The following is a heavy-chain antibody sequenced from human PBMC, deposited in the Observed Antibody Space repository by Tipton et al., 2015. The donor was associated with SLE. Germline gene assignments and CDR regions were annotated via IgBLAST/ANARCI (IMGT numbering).Heavy chain of an antibody. J-gene: IGHJ5*02. CDR2: IYYSGST. CDR1: GGSVSSGSYY. CDR3: ARGKDWFDP. Sequence: TLSLTCTVSGGSVSSGSYYWSWIRQPPGKGLEWIGFIYYSGSTDYKPSLKSRVTISIDTSKNQFSLKLTSVTAADTALYYCARGKDWFDPWGQGTLVTVSS. V-gene: IGHV4-61*01.